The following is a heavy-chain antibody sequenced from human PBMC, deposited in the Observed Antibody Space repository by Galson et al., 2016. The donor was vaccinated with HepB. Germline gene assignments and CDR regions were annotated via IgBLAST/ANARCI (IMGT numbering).Heavy chain of an antibody. CDR1: GFTFSVYG. J-gene: IGHJ4*02. Sequence: SLRLFCAASGFTFSVYGMHWVRQAPGKGLEWVAVVWSDGNNKYYADSVRGRFTISRDNSKNTLFLEMSSLRAEDTAVYHCVRGVGFCTTNTGQSPLGSWGQGTLVTVSS. CDR2: VWSDGNNK. D-gene: IGHD2-8*01. V-gene: IGHV3-33*01. CDR3: VRGVGFCTTNTGQSPLGS.